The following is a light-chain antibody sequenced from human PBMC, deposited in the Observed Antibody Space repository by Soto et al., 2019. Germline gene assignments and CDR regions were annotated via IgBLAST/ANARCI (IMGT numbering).Light chain of an antibody. Sequence: QSALTQPASVSGSPGQSITISCTGTSSDVGGYKFVSWYQHHPGKAPKLIIYEVSNRPSGVSNRFSGSTSATSASLIITGLQVEDEADYYCQSYDSSLGGWVFGGGTKLTVL. J-gene: IGLJ3*02. CDR2: EVS. CDR3: QSYDSSLGGWV. CDR1: SSDVGGYKF. V-gene: IGLV2-14*01.